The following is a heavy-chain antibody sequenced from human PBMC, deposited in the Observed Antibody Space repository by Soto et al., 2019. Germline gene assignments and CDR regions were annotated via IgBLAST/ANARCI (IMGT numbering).Heavy chain of an antibody. D-gene: IGHD4-17*01. V-gene: IGHV3-74*01. CDR2: INSDGSSI. CDR3: ARRTMTTVTTPTSYYFDY. CDR1: GFTFSSYW. J-gene: IGHJ4*02. Sequence: GGSLRLSCAGSGFTFSSYWMHWVRQAPGKGLVWVSRINSDGSSISYAESVKGRFTISRDNAKNTLYLQMNSLRAEDTAVYYCARRTMTTVTTPTSYYFDYWGQGTLVTVSS.